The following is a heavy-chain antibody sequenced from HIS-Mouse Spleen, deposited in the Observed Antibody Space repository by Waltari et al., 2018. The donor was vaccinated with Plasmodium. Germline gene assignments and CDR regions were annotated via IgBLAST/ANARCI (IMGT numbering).Heavy chain of an antibody. CDR3: ASSWYWYFDL. CDR2: IKQDGSEK. V-gene: IGHV3-7*01. Sequence: EVQMVESGGGLVQPGGSLRLSWAASGFTVSSYWMSWVGQAPGEGLEWVANIKQDGSEKYYVDSVKGRFTISRDNAKNSLYLQMNSLRAEDTAVYYCASSWYWYFDLWGRGTLVTVSS. D-gene: IGHD6-13*01. J-gene: IGHJ2*01. CDR1: GFTVSSYW.